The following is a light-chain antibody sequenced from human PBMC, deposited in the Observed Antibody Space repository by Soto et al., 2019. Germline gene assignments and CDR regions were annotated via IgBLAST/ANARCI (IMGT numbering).Light chain of an antibody. CDR2: GAS. CDR1: QSVGSSY. J-gene: IGKJ3*01. Sequence: EIALTQSPGTLSVSPGERVTLSCRASQSVGSSYLAWYQQRPGQAPRLLIFGASYRATGIPDRFSDSGSGTDFTLTISRLEPEDFAVYYCHQYSSSPPEFSFGPGTKVDSK. V-gene: IGKV3-20*01. CDR3: HQYSSSPPEFS.